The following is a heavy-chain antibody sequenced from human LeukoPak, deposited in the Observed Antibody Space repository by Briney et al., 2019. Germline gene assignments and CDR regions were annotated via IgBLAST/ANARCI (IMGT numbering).Heavy chain of an antibody. CDR2: ISGGGGRT. CDR1: GFTFSSYA. CDR3: AKAGYDIWTGYYRYYYYYLGV. D-gene: IGHD3-9*01. J-gene: IGHJ6*03. V-gene: IGHV3-23*01. Sequence: SGRSRRLSCAASGFTFSSYAMSWVRQAPGKGLEWLSLISGGGGRTYYADSVKGRFTISRDNSENSVFLQMNSLTADDTAVYFFAKAGYDIWTGYYRYYYYYLGVWAKGTTCSVSS.